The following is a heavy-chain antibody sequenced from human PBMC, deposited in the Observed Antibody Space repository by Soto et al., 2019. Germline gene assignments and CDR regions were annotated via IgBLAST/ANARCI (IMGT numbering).Heavy chain of an antibody. Sequence: PSETLPLPCPVSGGTISSYYWSWIRQPPGKGLEWIGYIYYSGSTNYNPSLKSRVTISVDTSKNQFSLKLSSVTAADTAVYYCARLYGLDAFDIWGQGTMVTVSS. CDR1: GGTISSYY. D-gene: IGHD3-16*02. CDR2: IYYSGST. J-gene: IGHJ3*02. V-gene: IGHV4-59*08. CDR3: ARLYGLDAFDI.